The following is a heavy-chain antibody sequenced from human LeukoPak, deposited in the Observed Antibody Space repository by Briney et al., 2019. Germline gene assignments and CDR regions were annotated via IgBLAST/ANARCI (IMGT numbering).Heavy chain of an antibody. CDR3: ARDRLYGTNRFDP. D-gene: IGHD1-7*01. Sequence: ASVKVSCKASGYTFTNSDSYGITWVRQGPGQGLEWMGWINIDSGNTNSAQKFQGRVTMTADRSTNTAYMELRSLRSDDTAVYYCARDRLYGTNRFDPWGQGTLVTVSS. CDR1: GYTFTNSDSYG. CDR2: INIDSGNT. J-gene: IGHJ5*02. V-gene: IGHV1-18*01.